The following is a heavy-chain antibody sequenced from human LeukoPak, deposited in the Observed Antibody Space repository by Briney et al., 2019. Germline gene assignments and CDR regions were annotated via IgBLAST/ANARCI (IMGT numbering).Heavy chain of an antibody. CDR3: ARDYYYDSSGHSGQGMDV. V-gene: IGHV3-21*01. Sequence: GGSLRLSCAASGFTFSSYSMNWVRQAPGKGLEWVSSISSSSGYIYHADSVKGRFTISRDNAKNSLYLQMNSLRAEDTAVYYCARDYYYDSSGHSGQGMDVWGQGTTVTVSS. D-gene: IGHD3-22*01. J-gene: IGHJ6*02. CDR2: ISSSSGYI. CDR1: GFTFSSYS.